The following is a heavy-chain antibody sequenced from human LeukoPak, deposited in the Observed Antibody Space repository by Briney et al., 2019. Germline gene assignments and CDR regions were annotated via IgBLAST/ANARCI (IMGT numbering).Heavy chain of an antibody. V-gene: IGHV4-34*01. CDR2: INHSGST. Sequence: SETLSLTCAVYGGSFSGYYWSWIRQPPGKGLEWIGEINHSGSTNYNPSLKSRVTISVDTSKNQFSLKLSSVTAADTAVYYCARDPRGTYYYDSSGYYVDYWGQGTLVTASS. CDR1: GGSFSGYY. CDR3: ARDPRGTYYYDSSGYYVDY. D-gene: IGHD3-22*01. J-gene: IGHJ4*02.